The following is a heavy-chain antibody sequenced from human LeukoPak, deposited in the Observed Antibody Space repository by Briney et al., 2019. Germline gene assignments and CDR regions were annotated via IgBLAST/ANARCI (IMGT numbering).Heavy chain of an antibody. CDR1: GGSISGYS. D-gene: IGHD1-1*01. CDR3: ARAKLRNWFDP. J-gene: IGHJ5*02. Sequence: SETLSLTCTVSGGSISGYSWSWIRQPPGKGLECIGYIYYSGSTNYNPSLKSRVTMLVDTSKNQFSLSLSSVTAADTAVYYCARAKLRNWFDPWGQGTLVTVSS. CDR2: IYYSGST. V-gene: IGHV4-59*01.